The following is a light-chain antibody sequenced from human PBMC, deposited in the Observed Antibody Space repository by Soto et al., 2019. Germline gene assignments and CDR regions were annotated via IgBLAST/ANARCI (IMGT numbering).Light chain of an antibody. Sequence: VIWMTQAPSLLSASTGERVTISGRVSQGISSYLAWYQQKPGQAPELLIYAASTLQSGVPSRFSGSGSGTDFTLTISCLQSEDFAPYYCQQYYSLPRTFGQGTKVDIK. J-gene: IGKJ1*01. CDR3: QQYYSLPRT. CDR2: AAS. V-gene: IGKV1D-8*01. CDR1: QGISSY.